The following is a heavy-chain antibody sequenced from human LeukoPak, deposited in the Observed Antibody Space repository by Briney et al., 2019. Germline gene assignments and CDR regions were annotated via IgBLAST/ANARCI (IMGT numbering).Heavy chain of an antibody. J-gene: IGHJ5*02. CDR3: ARDMGDVVVVAADQQYNWFDP. CDR1: GYTFTSYV. D-gene: IGHD2-15*01. V-gene: IGHV1-18*01. CDR2: ISAYNGNT. Sequence: ASVKVSCKASGYTFTSYVISWVRQAPGQGREWRGWISAYNGNTNYAQKLQGRVTMTTDTSTSTAYMELRSLRSDDTAVYYCARDMGDVVVVAADQQYNWFDPWGQGTLVTVSS.